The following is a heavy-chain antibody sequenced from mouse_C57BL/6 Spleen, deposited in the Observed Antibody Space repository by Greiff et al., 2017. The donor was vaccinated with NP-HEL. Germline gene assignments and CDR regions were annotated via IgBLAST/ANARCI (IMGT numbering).Heavy chain of an antibody. J-gene: IGHJ3*01. CDR2: IDPETGGN. CDR1: GYTFTDYE. Sequence: VQLQQSGAELVRPGASVTLSCKASGYTFTDYEMHWVKQTPVHGLEWIGAIDPETGGNAYNQKFKGKAILTADKSSSTAYMELRSLTSEDSAVYYCTREGDYYGSSPFAYWGQGTLVTVSA. V-gene: IGHV1-15*01. D-gene: IGHD1-1*01. CDR3: TREGDYYGSSPFAY.